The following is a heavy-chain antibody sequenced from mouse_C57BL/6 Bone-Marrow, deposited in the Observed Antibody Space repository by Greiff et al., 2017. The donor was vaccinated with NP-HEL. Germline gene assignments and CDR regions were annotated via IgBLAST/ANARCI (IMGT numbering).Heavy chain of an antibody. CDR1: GFTFSSYA. CDR2: ISDGGSYT. CDR3: ARAYYGNYVGYAMDY. V-gene: IGHV5-4*01. Sequence: EVQLVESGGGLVKPGGSLKLSCAASGFTFSSYAMSWVRQTPEKRLEWVATISDGGSYTYYPDNVKGRFTISRDNAKNNLYLQRSHVNSGDTDMYYCARAYYGNYVGYAMDYWGQGTSVTVSS. D-gene: IGHD2-10*01. J-gene: IGHJ4*01.